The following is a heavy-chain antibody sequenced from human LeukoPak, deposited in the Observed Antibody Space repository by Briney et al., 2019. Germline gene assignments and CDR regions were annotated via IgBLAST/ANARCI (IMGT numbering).Heavy chain of an antibody. CDR3: ARSAQAVVVAATRNYYYMDV. CDR2: ISSSSSTI. CDR1: GFTFSSYS. J-gene: IGHJ6*03. D-gene: IGHD2-15*01. V-gene: IGHV3-48*04. Sequence: GGSLRLSCAASGFTFSSYSMNWVRQAPGKGLEWVSYISSSSSTIYYADSVKGRFTISRDNAKNSLYLQIDSLRAEDTAVYYCARSAQAVVVAATRNYYYMDVWGKGTTVTVSS.